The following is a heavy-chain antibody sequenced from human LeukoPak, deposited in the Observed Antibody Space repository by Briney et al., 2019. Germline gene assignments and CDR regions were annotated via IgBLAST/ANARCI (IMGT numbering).Heavy chain of an antibody. CDR2: IYYSGST. CDR1: GGSISSGGYY. V-gene: IGHV4-31*03. J-gene: IGHJ4*02. D-gene: IGHD4-23*01. CDR3: ARTSGPYGGFVFDY. Sequence: PSETLSLTCTVSGGSISSGGYYWSWIRQHPGKGLEWIGYIYYSGSTYYNPSLKSRVTISVDTSKNQFSLKLSSVTAADTAVYYCARTSGPYGGFVFDYWGQGTLVTVSS.